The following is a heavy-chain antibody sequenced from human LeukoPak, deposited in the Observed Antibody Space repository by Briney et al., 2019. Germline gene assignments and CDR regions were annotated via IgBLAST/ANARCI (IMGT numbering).Heavy chain of an antibody. CDR3: ARDQLSPYDSSGYYYRPDAFDI. Sequence: SQTLSLTCTVSGGSISSGGYYWSGIRQHPGKGLEWIGYIYYSGSTYYNPSLKSRVTISVDTSKNQFSLKLSSVTAADTAVYYCARDQLSPYDSSGYYYRPDAFDIWGQGTMVTVSS. CDR2: IYYSGST. D-gene: IGHD3-22*01. V-gene: IGHV4-31*03. J-gene: IGHJ3*02. CDR1: GGSISSGGYY.